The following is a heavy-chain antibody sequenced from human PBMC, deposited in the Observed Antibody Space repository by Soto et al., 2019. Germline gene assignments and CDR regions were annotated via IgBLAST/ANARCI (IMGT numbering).Heavy chain of an antibody. CDR1: GFSFSYYA. CDR3: ASPYCSGGSCYLTEYFQH. V-gene: IGHV3-30*03. D-gene: IGHD2-15*01. Sequence: QVQLVESGGGVVQPGRSLRLSCAASGFSFSYYAMHWVRQAPGKGLEWVAVIAYDASKKYYADSVKGRFTISRDNSKNTLYLQMNSLRDEDTAVYYCASPYCSGGSCYLTEYFQHWGQGTRVTGSS. J-gene: IGHJ1*01. CDR2: IAYDASKK.